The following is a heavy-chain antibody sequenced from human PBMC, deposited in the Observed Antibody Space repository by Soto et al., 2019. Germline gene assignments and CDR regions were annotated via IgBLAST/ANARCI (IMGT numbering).Heavy chain of an antibody. CDR3: ARNIVATINLDY. J-gene: IGHJ4*02. CDR1: GYTFTSYA. V-gene: IGHV1-3*01. D-gene: IGHD5-12*01. Sequence: ASVKVSCKASGYTFTSYALHWVRQAPGQRLEWMGWINAGNGNTKYSQKFQGRVTITRDTSASTAYMELSSLRSEDTAVYYCARNIVATINLDYWGQGTLVTVSS. CDR2: INAGNGNT.